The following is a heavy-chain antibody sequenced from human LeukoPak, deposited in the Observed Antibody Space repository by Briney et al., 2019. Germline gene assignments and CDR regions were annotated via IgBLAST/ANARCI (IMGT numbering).Heavy chain of an antibody. V-gene: IGHV4-34*01. CDR2: INHSGST. Sequence: SETLSLTCAVYGGSFSGYYWSWIRQPPGKGLEWIGEINHSGSTNYNPSLKSRVTISVDTSKNQFSLKLNSVTAADTAVYYCARGLVRGVIIIDGFDPWGQGTLVTVSS. J-gene: IGHJ5*02. D-gene: IGHD3-10*01. CDR3: ARGLVRGVIIIDGFDP. CDR1: GGSFSGYY.